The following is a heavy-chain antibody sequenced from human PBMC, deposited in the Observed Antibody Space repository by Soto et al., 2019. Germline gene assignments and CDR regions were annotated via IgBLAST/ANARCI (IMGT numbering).Heavy chain of an antibody. CDR1: GYSFTSYW. Sequence: GESLKISCKGSGYSFTSYWIGWVRQMPGKGLEWMGIIYPGDSDTRYSPSFQGQVTISADKSISTAYLQWSSLKASDTAMYYCASSSSGSRYYYYYYMDVWGKGTTVTVSS. D-gene: IGHD6-6*01. V-gene: IGHV5-51*01. CDR2: IYPGDSDT. J-gene: IGHJ6*03. CDR3: ASSSSGSRYYYYYYMDV.